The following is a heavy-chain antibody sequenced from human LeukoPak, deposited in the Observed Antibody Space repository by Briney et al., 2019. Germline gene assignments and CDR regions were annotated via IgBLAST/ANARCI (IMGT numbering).Heavy chain of an antibody. Sequence: GGSLRLACAASGFTFTSHSMNWVRQAPGKGLEWVSSISSSSDKIDYADSVKGRFTISRDNDIDSLYLRMTSLRAEDTAIYYCARAQWGGYRGYVMDVWGQGTTVIVSS. CDR3: ARAQWGGYRGYVMDV. CDR1: GFTFTSHS. D-gene: IGHD3-10*01. CDR2: ISSSSDKI. V-gene: IGHV3-21*01. J-gene: IGHJ6*02.